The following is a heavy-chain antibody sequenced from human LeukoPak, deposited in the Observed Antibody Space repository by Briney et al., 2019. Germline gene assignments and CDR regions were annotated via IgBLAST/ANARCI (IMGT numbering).Heavy chain of an antibody. J-gene: IGHJ4*02. CDR1: HGSISSSSFY. CDR3: VGEEYGTGSYYKSSD. Sequence: SETLSLTCTVSHGSISSSSFYWGWIRQPPGKGLEWIGSMYYKGTTYYNPSLESRVTISVDMSKNLCCLRLSSVTAADTAVYYCVGEEYGTGSYYKSSDWGQGTLVSVS. V-gene: IGHV4-39*01. CDR2: MYYKGTT. D-gene: IGHD3-10*01.